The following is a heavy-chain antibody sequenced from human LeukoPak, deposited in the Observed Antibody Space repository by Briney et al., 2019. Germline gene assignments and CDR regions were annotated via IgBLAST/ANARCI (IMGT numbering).Heavy chain of an antibody. V-gene: IGHV3-74*01. J-gene: IGHJ6*02. Sequence: PGGSLRLSCAASGFSFSSYWMYWVRQAPGKGLVWVARIRFDGAITRYADSVKGRFTISRDNSKNTLYLQMNSLRAEDTAVYYCAKDVRGGSGWYGRWGSHYYYGMDVWGQGTTVTVSS. CDR2: IRFDGAIT. CDR1: GFSFSSYW. CDR3: AKDVRGGSGWYGRWGSHYYYGMDV. D-gene: IGHD6-19*01.